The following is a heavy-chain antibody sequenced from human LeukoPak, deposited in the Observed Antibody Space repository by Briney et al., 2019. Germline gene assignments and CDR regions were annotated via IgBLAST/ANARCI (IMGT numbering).Heavy chain of an antibody. CDR3: ARLIAAAGTEYFQH. D-gene: IGHD6-13*01. J-gene: IGHJ1*01. CDR2: IYYIGST. V-gene: IGHV4-39*01. CDR1: GGSISSSSYY. Sequence: SETLSLTCTVSGGSISSSSYYWAWIRQPPGKGREWIGSIYYIGSTYYNPSLKSRVTISVDTSKNQFSLRLSSVTAADTAVYYCARLIAAAGTEYFQHRGQGTLVTVSS.